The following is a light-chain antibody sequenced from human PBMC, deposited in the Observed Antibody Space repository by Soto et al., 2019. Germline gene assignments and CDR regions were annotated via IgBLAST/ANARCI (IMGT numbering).Light chain of an antibody. J-gene: IGLJ1*01. CDR2: RNN. V-gene: IGLV1-47*01. CDR3: AAWYDTVRNYV. Sequence: QSVLTQPPSVSGTPGQRVTIFCSGSIPTIGSNYVSWFQQLPGTAPKVLSSRNNQRPSGVPDRFSGSKSGTSASLAIRGLRSEDEAEYYCAAWYDTVRNYVFGTGTKLTVL. CDR1: IPTIGSNY.